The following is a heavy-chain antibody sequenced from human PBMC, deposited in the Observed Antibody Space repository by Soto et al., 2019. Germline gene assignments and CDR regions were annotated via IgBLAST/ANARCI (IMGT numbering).Heavy chain of an antibody. V-gene: IGHV1-69*12. D-gene: IGHD2-15*01. CDR1: GGTFSSYA. CDR3: AYCSGGSCYEADYYYGMDV. J-gene: IGHJ6*02. CDR2: IIPIFGTA. Sequence: QVQLVQSGAEVKKPGSSVKVSCKASGGTFSSYAISWVRQAPGQGLEWMGGIIPIFGTANYAQKFQGRVTITAEESTSTAYMELSSLRSEDTAVYYCAYCSGGSCYEADYYYGMDVWGQGTTVTVSS.